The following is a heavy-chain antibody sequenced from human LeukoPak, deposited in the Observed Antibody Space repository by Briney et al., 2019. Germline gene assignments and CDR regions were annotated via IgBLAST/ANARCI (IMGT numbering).Heavy chain of an antibody. D-gene: IGHD2-2*02. CDR3: AREGGCSSTSCYTVS. CDR2: ISSSSSYI. V-gene: IGHV3-21*01. Sequence: PGGSLRLFCAASGFTFSSYSMNWVRQAPGKGLEWVSSISSSSSYIYYADSVKGRFTISRDNAKNSLYLQMNSLRAEDTAVYYCAREGGCSSTSCYTVSWGQGTLVTVSS. J-gene: IGHJ5*02. CDR1: GFTFSSYS.